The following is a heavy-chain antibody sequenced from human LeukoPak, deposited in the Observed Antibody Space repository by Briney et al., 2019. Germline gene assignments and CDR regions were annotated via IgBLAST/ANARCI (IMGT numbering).Heavy chain of an antibody. Sequence: GASVKVSCKASGYTFTSYGISWVRQAPGQGLKWMGWISAYNGNTNYAQKLQGRVTMTTDTSTSTAYMELRSLRSDDTAVYYCARDSHDYVWGSLGYWGQGTLVTVSS. V-gene: IGHV1-18*04. CDR3: ARDSHDYVWGSLGY. D-gene: IGHD3-16*01. J-gene: IGHJ4*02. CDR1: GYTFTSYG. CDR2: ISAYNGNT.